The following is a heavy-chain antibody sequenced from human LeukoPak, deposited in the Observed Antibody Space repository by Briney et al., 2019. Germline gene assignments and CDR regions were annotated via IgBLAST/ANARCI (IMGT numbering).Heavy chain of an antibody. D-gene: IGHD3-3*01. J-gene: IGHJ6*02. CDR2: ISSSGSTI. CDR1: GFTFSDYY. CDR3: AREGRYDFWSGYYTGPHYYYYYGMDV. Sequence: GGSLRLSCAASGFTFSDYYMSWIRQARGKGLEWVSYISSSGSTIYYADSVKGRFTISRDNAKNSLYLQMNSLRAEDTAVYYCAREGRYDFWSGYYTGPHYYYYYGMDVWGQGTTVTVSS. V-gene: IGHV3-11*01.